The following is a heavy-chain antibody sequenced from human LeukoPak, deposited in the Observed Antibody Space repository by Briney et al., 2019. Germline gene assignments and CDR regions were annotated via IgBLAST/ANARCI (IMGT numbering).Heavy chain of an antibody. CDR1: GGSISSYY. V-gene: IGHV4-59*08. CDR2: IYYSGST. J-gene: IGHJ4*02. Sequence: SETLSLTCTVSGGSISSYYWSWIRQPPGKGLEWIGYIYYSGSTNYNPSFKSRVTISVDTSKNQFSLKLTSVTAADTAVYYCARHGGFASPLGYWGQGTLVTVSS. D-gene: IGHD3-16*01. CDR3: ARHGGFASPLGY.